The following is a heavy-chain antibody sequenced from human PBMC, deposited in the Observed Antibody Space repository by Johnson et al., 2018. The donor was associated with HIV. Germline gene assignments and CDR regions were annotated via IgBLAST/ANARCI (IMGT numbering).Heavy chain of an antibody. Sequence: QVQLVESGGGLVQPGGSLRLSCATSGFSFSSYGMYWVRQAPGKGLEWVSFIPYDGSDKYYTDSVKGRFTISRDNAKNSLYLQMNSLRAEDTALYYCARDLGIWGQGTMVTVSS. CDR1: GFSFSSYG. CDR2: IPYDGSDK. CDR3: ARDLGI. D-gene: IGHD7-27*01. J-gene: IGHJ3*02. V-gene: IGHV3-33*05.